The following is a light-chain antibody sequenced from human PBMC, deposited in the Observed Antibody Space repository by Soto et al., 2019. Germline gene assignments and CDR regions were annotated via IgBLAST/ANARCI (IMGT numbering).Light chain of an antibody. Sequence: QSALTQPPSASGSPGQSVTIPCTGTSSDVGGYNYVSWYQQHPDKAPKLMIYEVSKRPSGVPDRFSGSKSGNTASLTVSGLQAEDEADYYCSSYAGSNNLVFGGGTKLTVL. V-gene: IGLV2-8*01. CDR3: SSYAGSNNLV. CDR1: SSDVGGYNY. CDR2: EVS. J-gene: IGLJ2*01.